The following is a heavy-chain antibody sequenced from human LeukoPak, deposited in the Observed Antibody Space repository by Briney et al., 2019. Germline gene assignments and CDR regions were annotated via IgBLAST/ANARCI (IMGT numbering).Heavy chain of an antibody. CDR3: ASQRQGAYYDSSGYPNDAFDI. CDR1: GYSFTRKW. CDR2: IYPGDSDT. Sequence: GESLKISCKGSGYSFTRKWIGWVRQMPGKGLEWMAIIYPGDSDTTYSPSFQGQVTISADKSINTAYLQWSSLKASDTAMYYCASQRQGAYYDSSGYPNDAFDIWGQGTMVTVSS. J-gene: IGHJ3*02. V-gene: IGHV5-51*01. D-gene: IGHD3-22*01.